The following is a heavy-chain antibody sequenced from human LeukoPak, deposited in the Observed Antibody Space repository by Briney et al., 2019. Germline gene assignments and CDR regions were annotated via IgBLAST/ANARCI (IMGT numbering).Heavy chain of an antibody. CDR3: ASGFGELLGGGDY. J-gene: IGHJ4*02. Sequence: PGGSLRLSCAASGFTFSSYSMNWVRQAPGKGLEWVSYISSSSSTIYYADSVKGRFTISRDNAKNSLYLQMNSLRAEDTAVYYCASGFGELLGGGDYWGQGTLVTVSS. CDR2: ISSSSSTI. V-gene: IGHV3-48*01. D-gene: IGHD3-10*01. CDR1: GFTFSSYS.